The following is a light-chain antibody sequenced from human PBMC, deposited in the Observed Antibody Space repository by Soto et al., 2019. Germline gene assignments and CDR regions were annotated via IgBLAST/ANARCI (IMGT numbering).Light chain of an antibody. J-gene: IGKJ3*01. Sequence: EIVLTQSPATLSLSPGERATLSCRASQSVSSYLAWYQQKPGQAPRLLIYDASNRATGIPARFSGSGSGTDFTLTISSLEPEDFAVYYCQQRSNRFTFGPGTKVDI. CDR3: QQRSNRFT. CDR2: DAS. CDR1: QSVSSY. V-gene: IGKV3-11*01.